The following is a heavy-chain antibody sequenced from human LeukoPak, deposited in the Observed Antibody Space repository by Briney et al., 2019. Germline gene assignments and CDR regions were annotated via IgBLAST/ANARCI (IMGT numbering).Heavy chain of an antibody. V-gene: IGHV4-39*01. CDR2: IYYSGST. J-gene: IGHJ5*02. CDR1: GGSISSSSYY. Sequence: SETLSLTCTVSGGSISSSSYYWGWIRQPPGKGLEWIGSIYYSGSTYYNPSLKSRVTISVDTSKNQFSLKLSSVTAADAAVYYCARQEGFITMVRGVINNNWFDPWGQGTLVTVSS. CDR3: ARQEGFITMVRGVINNNWFDP. D-gene: IGHD3-10*01.